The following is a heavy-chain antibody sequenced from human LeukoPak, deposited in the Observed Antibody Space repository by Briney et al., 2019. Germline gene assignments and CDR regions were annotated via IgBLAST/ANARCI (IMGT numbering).Heavy chain of an antibody. CDR1: GFTFSDYY. D-gene: IGHD3-3*01. CDR3: ARVIDFCYYMDV. CDR2: ISSSGSTI. V-gene: IGHV3-11*04. J-gene: IGHJ6*03. Sequence: GGSLRLSCAASGFTFSDYYMSWIRQAPGKGLEWVSYISSSGSTIYYADSVKGRFTISRDNAGNSLYLQMNSLRAEDTAVYYCARVIDFCYYMDVWGKGTTVTVSS.